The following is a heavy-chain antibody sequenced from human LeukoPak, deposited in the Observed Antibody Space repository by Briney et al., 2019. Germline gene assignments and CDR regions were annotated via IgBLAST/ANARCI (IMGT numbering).Heavy chain of an antibody. V-gene: IGHV3-48*01. Sequence: PGGSLRLSCAASGFTFSSDSMIWVRQAPGRGLEWISYISSSSSNIHYADSVKGRFTVSRDNAKNSLYLQMNSLRVEDTAVYYCARDEAYCGGDCYSAFGYWGQGSLVTVSS. CDR1: GFTFSSDS. D-gene: IGHD2-21*02. CDR2: ISSSSSNI. CDR3: ARDEAYCGGDCYSAFGY. J-gene: IGHJ4*02.